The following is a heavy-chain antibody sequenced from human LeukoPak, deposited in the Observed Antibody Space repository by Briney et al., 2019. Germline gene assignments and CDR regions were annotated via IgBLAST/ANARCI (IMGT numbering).Heavy chain of an antibody. CDR2: INPNSGGT. Sequence: ASVKVSCKASGYTFTGYYMHWVRQAPGQGLEWMGWINPNSGGTNYAQKFQGRVTMTRDTSISTAYMELSRLRSDDTAVYYCARAYSSGWSIFDYWGQGTLVIVSS. V-gene: IGHV1-2*02. J-gene: IGHJ4*02. D-gene: IGHD6-19*01. CDR1: GYTFTGYY. CDR3: ARAYSSGWSIFDY.